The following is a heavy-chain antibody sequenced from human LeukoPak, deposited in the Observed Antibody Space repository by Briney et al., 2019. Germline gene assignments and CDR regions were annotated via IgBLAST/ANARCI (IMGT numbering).Heavy chain of an antibody. CDR3: ARVTYYYDAFDI. V-gene: IGHV4-4*08. J-gene: IGHJ3*02. CDR2: IYTSGST. D-gene: IGHD3-10*01. CDR1: GGSISSYY. Sequence: SETLPLTCTVSGGSISSYYWSWIRQPPGKGLEWIGYIYTSGSTNYNPSLKSRVTMSVDTSKNQFSLKLSSVTAADTAVYYCARVTYYYDAFDIWGQGTMVTVSS.